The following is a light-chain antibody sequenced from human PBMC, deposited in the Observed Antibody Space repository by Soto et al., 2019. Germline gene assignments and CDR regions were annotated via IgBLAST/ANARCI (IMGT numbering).Light chain of an antibody. V-gene: IGLV1-44*01. CDR1: SSNIGSNT. Sequence: QSALTQPPSASGTPGLRVTISCSGSSSNIGSNTVNWYQQLPGTAPKLLIYNNNQRPSGVPDRFSGSKSGTSASLAISGLQSEDEADYYCATWDDSLNGLFGGGTKLTVL. J-gene: IGLJ2*01. CDR3: ATWDDSLNGL. CDR2: NNN.